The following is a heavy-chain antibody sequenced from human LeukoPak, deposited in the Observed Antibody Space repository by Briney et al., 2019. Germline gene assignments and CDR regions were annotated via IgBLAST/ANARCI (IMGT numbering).Heavy chain of an antibody. J-gene: IGHJ4*02. D-gene: IGHD3-22*01. Sequence: PSETLSLTCTVSGGSIIGSTSYWGWIRQPPGKGLDWIGIINYSGSTYYNPSLRSRVTISVDTSKNQFSLKLNSVTASDTAAYYCARGYDYWGQGTLVTVSS. V-gene: IGHV4-39*01. CDR2: INYSGST. CDR1: GGSIIGSTSY. CDR3: ARGYDY.